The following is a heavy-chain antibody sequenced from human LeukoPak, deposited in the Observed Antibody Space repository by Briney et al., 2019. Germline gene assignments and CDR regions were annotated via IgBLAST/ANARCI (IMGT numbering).Heavy chain of an antibody. CDR2: VHSNGNS. CDR1: GGSISSTNFY. Sequence: NPSETLSLTCTVSGGSISSTNFYWGWIRQPPGKGLEWIGSVHSNGNSYYNPSLKSRVTISVDTSKNQFSLNLRSVTAADTAVYYCARHSGSRSYPTYWGQGTLVTVSS. V-gene: IGHV4-39*01. J-gene: IGHJ4*02. CDR3: ARHSGSRSYPTY. D-gene: IGHD1-26*01.